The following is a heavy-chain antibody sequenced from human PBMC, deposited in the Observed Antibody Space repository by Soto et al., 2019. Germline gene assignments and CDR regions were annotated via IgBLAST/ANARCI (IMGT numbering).Heavy chain of an antibody. V-gene: IGHV3-21*01. D-gene: IGHD3-10*01. Sequence: EVRLVASGGGLVKPGGSLRLSCAASGFTFSSYTMNWVRQPPGKGLEWVSSVSTSSIDIFYADSVKGRFTISRDNAKNSLYLQMNSLTAEDTAVYYCARTRGDIRDMEVWGTGPRVTVSS. CDR2: VSTSSIDI. CDR3: ARTRGDIRDMEV. J-gene: IGHJ6*03. CDR1: GFTFSSYT.